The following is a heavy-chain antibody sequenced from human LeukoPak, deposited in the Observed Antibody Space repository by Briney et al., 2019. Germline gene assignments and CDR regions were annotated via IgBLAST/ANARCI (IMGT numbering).Heavy chain of an antibody. CDR2: INPNSGGT. CDR3: ARGGATGSGSPLSFDY. D-gene: IGHD3-10*01. Sequence: ASVRVSCTASGYTFTGYYMHWVRQAPGQGLEWMGWINPNSGGTNYAQKFQGRVTMTRDTSISTAYMVLSRLRSDDTAVYYCARGGATGSGSPLSFDYWGQGTLVTVSS. J-gene: IGHJ4*02. CDR1: GYTFTGYY. V-gene: IGHV1-2*02.